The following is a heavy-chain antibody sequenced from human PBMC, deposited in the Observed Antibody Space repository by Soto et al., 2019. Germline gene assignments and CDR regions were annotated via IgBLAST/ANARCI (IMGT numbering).Heavy chain of an antibody. CDR3: ARIASGGYSSRAFDI. CDR1: GFSLSTSGMC. D-gene: IGHD1-26*01. Sequence: SGPTLVKPTQTLTLTCTFSGFSLSTSGMCVSWIRQPPGKALEWLALIDWDDDKYYSTSLKTRLTISKDTSKNQVVLTMTNMDPVDTATYYCARIASGGYSSRAFDIWGQGTMVTVSS. CDR2: IDWDDDK. J-gene: IGHJ3*02. V-gene: IGHV2-70*01.